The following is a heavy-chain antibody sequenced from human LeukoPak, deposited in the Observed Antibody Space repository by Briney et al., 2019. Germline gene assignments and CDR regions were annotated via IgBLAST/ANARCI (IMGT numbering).Heavy chain of an antibody. J-gene: IGHJ3*02. D-gene: IGHD3-22*01. CDR3: ARVTRITMIVVVILDAFDI. CDR2: ISAYNGNT. Sequence: ASVKVSCKASGYTFTSYGISWVRQAPGQGLEWMGWISAYNGNTNYAQKLQGRVIITTDTATRTAYMELRSLRSDDTAVYYCARVTRITMIVVVILDAFDIWGQGTMVTVSS. V-gene: IGHV1-18*01. CDR1: GYTFTSYG.